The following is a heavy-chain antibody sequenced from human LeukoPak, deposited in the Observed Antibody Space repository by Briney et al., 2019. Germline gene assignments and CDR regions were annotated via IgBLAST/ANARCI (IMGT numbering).Heavy chain of an antibody. V-gene: IGHV4-30-4*08. CDR1: GDTISRSDYY. Sequence: PSQTLSLTCAVSGDTISRSDYYWSWIRQPPGRGLEWIGYIYYSGTTYYNSSLKSRVTISVDTSKNQFSLKLRSVTAADTAVHYCARDLGIRSRAGNWFDPWGQGTLVTVSS. J-gene: IGHJ5*02. D-gene: IGHD4-17*01. CDR2: IYYSGTT. CDR3: ARDLGIRSRAGNWFDP.